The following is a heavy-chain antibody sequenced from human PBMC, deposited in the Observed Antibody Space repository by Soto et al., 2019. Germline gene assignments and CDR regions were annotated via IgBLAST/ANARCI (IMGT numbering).Heavy chain of an antibody. Sequence: GGSLRLSCAASGFTFSSYWMHWVRQAPGKGLMWVSRLQTDGSHPDYADSVKGRFTISRDNAKNTLYLQMNNLRAEDTAVYYCARGGDPDYWGQGTLVTVSS. D-gene: IGHD2-21*02. CDR2: LQTDGSHP. V-gene: IGHV3-74*01. J-gene: IGHJ4*02. CDR1: GFTFSSYW. CDR3: ARGGDPDY.